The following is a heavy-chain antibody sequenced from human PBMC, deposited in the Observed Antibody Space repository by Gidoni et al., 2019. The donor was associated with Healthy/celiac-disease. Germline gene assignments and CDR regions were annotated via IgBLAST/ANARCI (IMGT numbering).Heavy chain of an antibody. Sequence: QVQLQQWGAGLVKPSETMALTCAVYGGSFRGYYWSWIRQPPGKGLEWIGEINHSGSTNYNPSLKSRVTISVDTSKNQFSLKLSSVTAADTAVYYCARYDSSGYGYWGQGTLVTVSS. D-gene: IGHD3-22*01. CDR3: ARYDSSGYGY. J-gene: IGHJ4*02. CDR1: GGSFRGYY. V-gene: IGHV4-34*01. CDR2: INHSGST.